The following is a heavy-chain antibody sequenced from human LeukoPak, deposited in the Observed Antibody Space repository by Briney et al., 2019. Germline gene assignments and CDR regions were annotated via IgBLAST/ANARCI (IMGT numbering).Heavy chain of an antibody. CDR1: GFTVSSNY. CDR2: IYSGGST. V-gene: IGHV3-66*01. CDR3: ARARGGSGSSLNYFDY. J-gene: IGHJ4*02. D-gene: IGHD6-6*01. Sequence: PGGSLRLSCAASGFTVSSNYMSWVRQAPGKGLEWVSVIYSGGSTYYADSVKGRFTISRDNSKNTLYLQMNSLRAEDTAVYYCARARGGSGSSLNYFDYWGQGTLVTVSS.